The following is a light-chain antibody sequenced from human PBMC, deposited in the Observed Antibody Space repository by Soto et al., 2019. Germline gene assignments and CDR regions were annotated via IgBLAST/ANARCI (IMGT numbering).Light chain of an antibody. CDR3: QSYDSSLSGSV. CDR1: SSNIGAGYD. Sequence: QSVLTQPPSVSGAPGQRVTISCTGSSSNIGAGYDVHWYQQLPGTAPKLLIYRNSNRPSGVADRFSGSKSGTSASLAITGLQAEDEADYYCQSYDSSLSGSVFGGGTKLTVL. J-gene: IGLJ3*02. V-gene: IGLV1-40*01. CDR2: RNS.